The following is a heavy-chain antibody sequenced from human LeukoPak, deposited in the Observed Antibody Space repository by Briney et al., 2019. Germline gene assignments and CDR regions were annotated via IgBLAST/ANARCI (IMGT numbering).Heavy chain of an antibody. V-gene: IGHV3-48*01. Sequence: RSGGSLRLSCVGSGFTFSNYLMNWVRQAPGKGLEWVSFISSTGGTIYYADAVKGRFTVSRDNAKNSLLLQMNSLRAEDTALYYCARGYSRAAFDIWGQGTMVTVSS. CDR3: ARGYSRAAFDI. CDR2: ISSTGGTI. J-gene: IGHJ3*02. D-gene: IGHD2-15*01. CDR1: GFTFSNYL.